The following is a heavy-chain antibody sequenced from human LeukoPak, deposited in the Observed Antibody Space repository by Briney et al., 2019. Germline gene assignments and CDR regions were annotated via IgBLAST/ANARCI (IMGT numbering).Heavy chain of an antibody. CDR1: GGSISSGGYS. Sequence: SETLSLTCTVSGGSISSGGYSWSWIRQPPGKGLEWIGYIYHSGSTYYNPSLKSRVTISVDRSRNQFSLKLSSVTAADTAVYYCARDWNGMDVWGQGTTVTVSS. CDR2: IYHSGST. CDR3: ARDWNGMDV. V-gene: IGHV4-30-2*01. J-gene: IGHJ6*02. D-gene: IGHD3-3*01.